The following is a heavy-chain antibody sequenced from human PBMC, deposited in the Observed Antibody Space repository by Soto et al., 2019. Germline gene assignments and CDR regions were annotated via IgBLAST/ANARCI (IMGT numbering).Heavy chain of an antibody. V-gene: IGHV4-31*03. D-gene: IGHD3-3*01. CDR3: ARDSRPYYDFWSGYQNYYYYGMDV. CDR1: GGSISSGGYY. CDR2: IYYSGST. Sequence: QVQLQESGPGLVKPSQTLSLTCTVSGGSISSGGYYWSWIRQHPGKGLEWIGYIYYSGSTYYNPSLKSRVTISVDTSKNQFSLKLSSVTAADTAVYYCARDSRPYYDFWSGYQNYYYYGMDVWGQGTTVTVSS. J-gene: IGHJ6*02.